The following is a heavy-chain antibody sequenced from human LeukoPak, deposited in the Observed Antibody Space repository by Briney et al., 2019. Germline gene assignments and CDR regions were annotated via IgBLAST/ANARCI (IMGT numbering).Heavy chain of an antibody. Sequence: PGRSLRLSCAASGFTFSSYAMSWVRQAPGKGLEWVSAISGSGGSTYYADSVKGRFTISRDNSKNTLYLQMNSLRAEDTAVYYCAKRTQITFWGVTPENFYFRKDGWGQRATVTVS. J-gene: IGHJ6*02. D-gene: IGHD3-16*01. CDR1: GFTFSSYA. V-gene: IGHV3-23*01. CDR3: AKRTQITFWGVTPENFYFRKDG. CDR2: ISGSGGST.